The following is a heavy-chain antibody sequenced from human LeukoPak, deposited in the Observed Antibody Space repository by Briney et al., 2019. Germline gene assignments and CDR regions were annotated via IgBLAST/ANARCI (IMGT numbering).Heavy chain of an antibody. J-gene: IGHJ4*02. D-gene: IGHD6-6*01. CDR1: GFTFSSYA. Sequence: GGSLRLSCAASGFTFSSYAMSWVRQAPGKGLEWVSAISGSGGSIYYADSVKGRFTISRDNSKNTLYLQMNSLRAEDTAVYYCAKRETIPWSIAAPPGVLAFDYWGQGTLVTVSS. CDR3: AKRETIPWSIAAPPGVLAFDY. CDR2: ISGSGGSI. V-gene: IGHV3-23*01.